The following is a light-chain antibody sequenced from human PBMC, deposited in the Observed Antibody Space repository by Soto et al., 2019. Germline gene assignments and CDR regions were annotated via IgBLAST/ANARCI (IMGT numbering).Light chain of an antibody. V-gene: IGKV3-15*01. J-gene: IGKJ4*01. CDR1: QSVGSN. CDR3: QQYGDWPLT. Sequence: EIVLTQSPATLSVSPGERATLSCRASQSVGSNFAWYQQKPGQAPRLLIFASSTRATGVPARFSGSGSGTEFTLTISSLQSVDFAVYYCQQYGDWPLTFGGGAKVEIE. CDR2: ASS.